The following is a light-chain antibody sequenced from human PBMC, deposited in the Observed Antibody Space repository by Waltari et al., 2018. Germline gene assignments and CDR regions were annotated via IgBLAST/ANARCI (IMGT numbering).Light chain of an antibody. J-gene: IGLJ2*01. V-gene: IGLV2-11*01. CDR2: DVS. CDR1: SSDVGCSNF. CDR3: CSYAGSYTWV. Sequence: QSALTQPRPVSGSPGQSVPISCTGTSSDVGCSNFFSWYQQHPGKAPKLMIYDVSKRPSGVPDRFSGSKSGNTASLTISGLQAEDEADYYCCSYAGSYTWVFGGGTKLTVL.